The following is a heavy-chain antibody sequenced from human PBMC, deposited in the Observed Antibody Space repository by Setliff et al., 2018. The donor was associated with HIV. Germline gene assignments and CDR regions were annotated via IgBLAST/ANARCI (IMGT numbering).Heavy chain of an antibody. CDR3: VRWYYCVSGACYRADY. CDR2: MNQSGTT. CDR1: GTSFSDHY. J-gene: IGHJ4*02. D-gene: IGHD2-21*02. V-gene: IGHV4-34*01. Sequence: SETLSLTCSVYGTSFSDHYWSWVRQTPGKGLEWIGEMNQSGTTNYNPSLKSRVTMSIDASERQFSLKLPSVTAADTAVYYCVRWYYCVSGACYRADYWGQGTMVTVSS.